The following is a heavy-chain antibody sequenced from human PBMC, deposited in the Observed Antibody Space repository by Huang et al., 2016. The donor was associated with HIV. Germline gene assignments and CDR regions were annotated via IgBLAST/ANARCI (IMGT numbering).Heavy chain of an antibody. Sequence: QVLLVQSGAEVKKPGASVRVACKASGYNFTSNYIHWVRQAPGQGLEWMGIISPSGGSTTYAQKVQGRVTMTRDTSANTVYMDLSSLRSEDTAVYYCARDPQHYYDSSGYFVPFAYWGQGALVTVSS. CDR3: ARDPQHYYDSSGYFVPFAY. V-gene: IGHV1-46*01. CDR2: ISPSGGST. D-gene: IGHD3-22*01. CDR1: GYNFTSNY. J-gene: IGHJ4*02.